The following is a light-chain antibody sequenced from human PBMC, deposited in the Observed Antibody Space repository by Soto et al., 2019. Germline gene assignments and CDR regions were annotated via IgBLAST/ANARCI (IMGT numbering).Light chain of an antibody. J-gene: IGKJ4*01. V-gene: IGKV1-27*01. Sequence: EIQMTQSPSSLSASVGDRVTITCRASKDISNSLAWYQQKPGKVPKVLIYATSILQSGVPARFSGSGSGTDFTLTISSLQPEDVATYYCQNYNSAPLTFGGGTKVEI. CDR2: ATS. CDR1: KDISNS. CDR3: QNYNSAPLT.